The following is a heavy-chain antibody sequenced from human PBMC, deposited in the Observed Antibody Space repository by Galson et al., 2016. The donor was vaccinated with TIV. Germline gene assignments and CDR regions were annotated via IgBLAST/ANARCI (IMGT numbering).Heavy chain of an antibody. CDR1: GGAFNNFA. Sequence: SVKVSCKASGGAFNNFAFNWVRQAPGQGLEWMGGILPVSRTSNYAQKSQDRVTFTTDESTNTAYMELNGLRSDDTAVYYCARDVPCGGSCYFFDNWGQGTPVTVSA. CDR2: ILPVSRTS. V-gene: IGHV1-69*05. CDR3: ARDVPCGGSCYFFDN. J-gene: IGHJ4*02. D-gene: IGHD2-21*02.